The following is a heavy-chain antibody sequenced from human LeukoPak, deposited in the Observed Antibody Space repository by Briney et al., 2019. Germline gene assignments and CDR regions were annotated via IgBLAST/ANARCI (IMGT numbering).Heavy chain of an antibody. CDR3: ARDKLGTNDYTGIIDY. CDR2: ISSSGSTT. CDR1: GFTFSDYY. J-gene: IGHJ4*02. V-gene: IGHV3-11*01. D-gene: IGHD1-14*01. Sequence: GGSLRLSCAASGFTFSDYYMSWIRQAPGKGLEWVSYISSSGSTTYYADSVKGRFTISRDNAKNSLYLQMNSLRAEDTAVYYCARDKLGTNDYTGIIDYWGQGTLVTVSS.